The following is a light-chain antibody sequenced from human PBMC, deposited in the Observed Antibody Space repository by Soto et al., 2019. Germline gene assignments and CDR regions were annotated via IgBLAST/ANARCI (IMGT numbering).Light chain of an antibody. CDR2: GAS. CDR3: QQYGSSPRT. J-gene: IGKJ1*01. V-gene: IGKV3-20*01. Sequence: IVLTQSPVTLSLSPCEIATLSCSSSQTITPTFLAWYQQKPGQAPRLLIYGASSRATGIPDRFSGSGSGTDFTLTISRLEPEDFAVYYCQQYGSSPRTFGQGTKVDIK. CDR1: QTITPTF.